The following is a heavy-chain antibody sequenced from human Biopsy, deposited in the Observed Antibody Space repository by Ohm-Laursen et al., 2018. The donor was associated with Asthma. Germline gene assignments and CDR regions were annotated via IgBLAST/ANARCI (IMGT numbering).Heavy chain of an antibody. CDR1: GFTFHNYV. D-gene: IGHD6-6*01. Sequence: SLRLSCTASGFTFHNYVMHWVRQAPGKGLEWVAGIFFDGSNKYYADSVKGRFTISRDNSKDTLYLQVNSLRGDDTAVYYCARGKTWGRSYYFDYWGQGTLVTVSS. J-gene: IGHJ4*02. V-gene: IGHV3-30-3*01. CDR3: ARGKTWGRSYYFDY. CDR2: IFFDGSNK.